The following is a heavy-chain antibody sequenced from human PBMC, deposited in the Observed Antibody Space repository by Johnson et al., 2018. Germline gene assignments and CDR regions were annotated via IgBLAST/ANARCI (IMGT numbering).Heavy chain of an antibody. CDR2: ISWNSGSI. CDR1: GFTFDDYA. J-gene: IGHJ6*03. D-gene: IGHD1-1*01. Sequence: VQSGRSLRLSCAASGFTFDDYAMHWVRQVPGKGLEWVSGISWNSGSIGYADSVKGRFTISRDNSKNTLYLQMNSPRAEDTAVYSCARGEPNDHYYYYYMDVWGKGTTVTVSS. CDR3: ARGEPNDHYYYYYMDV. V-gene: IGHV3-9*01.